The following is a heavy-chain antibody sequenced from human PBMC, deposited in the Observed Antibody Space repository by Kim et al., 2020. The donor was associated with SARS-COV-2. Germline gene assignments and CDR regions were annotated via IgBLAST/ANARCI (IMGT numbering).Heavy chain of an antibody. CDR3: ARWVSSSWYGRGIYHWFDP. D-gene: IGHD6-13*01. J-gene: IGHJ5*02. CDR2: INHSGST. CDR1: GGSFSGYY. Sequence: SETLSLTCAVYGGSFSGYYWSWIRQPPGKGLEWIGEINHSGSTNYNPSLKSRVTISVDTSKNQFSLKLSSVTAADTAVYYCARWVSSSWYGRGIYHWFDPWGQGTLVTVSS. V-gene: IGHV4-34*01.